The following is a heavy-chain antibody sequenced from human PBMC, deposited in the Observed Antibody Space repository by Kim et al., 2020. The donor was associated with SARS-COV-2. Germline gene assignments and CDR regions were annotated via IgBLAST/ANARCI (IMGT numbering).Heavy chain of an antibody. V-gene: IGHV1-3*01. CDR2: T. D-gene: IGHD6-13*01. J-gene: IGHJ4*02. CDR3: ASSYSSGWYER. Sequence: TKYSQKFQGRVTITRDTSASTAYMELSSLRSEDTAVYYCASSYSSGWYERWGQGTLVTVSS.